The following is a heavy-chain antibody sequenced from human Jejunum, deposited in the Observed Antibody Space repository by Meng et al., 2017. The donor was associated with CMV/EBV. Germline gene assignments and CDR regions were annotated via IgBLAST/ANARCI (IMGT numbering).Heavy chain of an antibody. CDR2: MSSSGRTI. V-gene: IGHV3-48*03. D-gene: IGHD5-18*01. J-gene: IGHJ3*01. Sequence: VASGFTYSNYEMIWVRQAPGTGLEWVSYMSSSGRTIYYADSVKGRFTISRDIGKNALYLQMDSLRAEDTAVYYCARYSTSNAFDLWGQGTMVTVSS. CDR1: GFTYSNYE. CDR3: ARYSTSNAFDL.